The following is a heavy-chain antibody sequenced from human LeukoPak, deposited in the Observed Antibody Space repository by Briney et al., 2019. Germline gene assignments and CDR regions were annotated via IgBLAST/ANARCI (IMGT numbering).Heavy chain of an antibody. CDR1: GGSISSGDYY. CDR3: ARDLPPYYGSGSYDYYYYGMDV. V-gene: IGHV4-30-4*01. Sequence: SQTLSLTCTVSGGSISSGDYYWSWIRQPPGKGLEWIGYIYYSGSNYDNPSLKSRVTISVDTSKNQFSLKLSSVTAADTAVYYCARDLPPYYGSGSYDYYYYGMDVWGKGTTVTVSS. J-gene: IGHJ6*04. CDR2: IYYSGSN. D-gene: IGHD3-10*01.